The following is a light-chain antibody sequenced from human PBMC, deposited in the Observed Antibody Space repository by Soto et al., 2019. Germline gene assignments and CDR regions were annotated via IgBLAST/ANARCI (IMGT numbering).Light chain of an antibody. V-gene: IGKV1-5*03. J-gene: IGKJ4*01. CDR1: QSISGW. CDR3: QQYQSYPLP. Sequence: DIQMTQSPSTLSASIGDRVTITCRASQSISGWLAWHQVKPGRAPKVLIYKASSVQRGVPSRFSGSGSGTEFTLTISSLQPDDFASYYCQQYQSYPLPFGGGTKVEIK. CDR2: KAS.